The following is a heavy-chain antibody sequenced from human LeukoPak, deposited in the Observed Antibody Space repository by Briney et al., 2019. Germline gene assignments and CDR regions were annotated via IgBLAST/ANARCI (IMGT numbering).Heavy chain of an antibody. J-gene: IGHJ4*02. CDR3: AKEGTGYLPVFDY. V-gene: IGHV3-30*02. CDR1: GFTFSSYG. CDR2: IRYDGSNK. Sequence: PGGSLRLSCAASGFTFSSYGMHWVRQAPGKGLEWVAFIRYDGSNKYYADSVKGRFTISRDNSKNTLYLQMNSLRAEDTAVYYCAKEGTGYLPVFDYWGQGTLVTVSS. D-gene: IGHD3/OR15-3a*01.